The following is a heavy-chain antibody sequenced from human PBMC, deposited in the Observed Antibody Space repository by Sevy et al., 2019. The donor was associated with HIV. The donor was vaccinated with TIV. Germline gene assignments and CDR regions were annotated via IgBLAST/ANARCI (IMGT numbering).Heavy chain of an antibody. V-gene: IGHV3-7*01. J-gene: IGHJ6*04. Sequence: GESLKISCAASGFTFSSYWMNWVRQAPGKGLEWVANIKEDGSDKYYVDSVKGRFTISRDNAQNSLYLEMNSLRAEDTAVYYCVRWDVWGKGTTVTVSS. CDR3: VRWDV. CDR2: IKEDGSDK. CDR1: GFTFSSYW.